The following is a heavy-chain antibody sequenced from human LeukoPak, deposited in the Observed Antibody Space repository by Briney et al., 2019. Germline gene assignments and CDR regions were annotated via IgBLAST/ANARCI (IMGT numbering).Heavy chain of an antibody. Sequence: KPGGSLRLSCAASGFTFSSYSMNWVRQAPGKGLEWVSSISSSSSYIYYADSVKGRFTISRDNSKDTLYLQMGSLRAEDMAVYYCAKSKRTLPSGWWDLNDYWGQGALVTVSS. V-gene: IGHV3-21*01. J-gene: IGHJ4*02. D-gene: IGHD6-19*01. CDR3: AKSKRTLPSGWWDLNDY. CDR1: GFTFSSYS. CDR2: ISSSSSYI.